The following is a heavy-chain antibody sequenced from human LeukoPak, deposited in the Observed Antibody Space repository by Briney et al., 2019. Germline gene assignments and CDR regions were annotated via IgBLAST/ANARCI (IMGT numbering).Heavy chain of an antibody. CDR2: IYTSGST. J-gene: IGHJ4*02. CDR1: GGSISSYY. D-gene: IGHD3-22*01. Sequence: SETLSLTCTVSGGSISSYYWSWIRQPAGRGLEWIGRIYTSGSTNYNPSLKSRVTMSVDTSKNQFSLKLSSVTAAGTAVYYCARVYYDSSGYYYYPQAFDYWGQGTLVTVSS. V-gene: IGHV4-4*07. CDR3: ARVYYDSSGYYYYPQAFDY.